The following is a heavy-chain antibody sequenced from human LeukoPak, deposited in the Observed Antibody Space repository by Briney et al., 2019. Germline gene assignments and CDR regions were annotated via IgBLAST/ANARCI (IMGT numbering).Heavy chain of an antibody. CDR1: GFTFDDYA. CDR3: AKAVFGDCSGGSCYSNWFDP. D-gene: IGHD2-15*01. J-gene: IGHJ5*02. V-gene: IGHV3-43*02. CDR2: ISGDGGGT. Sequence: TGGSLRLSCAASGFTFDDYAMHWVRQAPGKGLEWVSLISGDGGGTYYADSVKVRFTISRDNSKNSLYLQMNSLRTEDTALYYCAKAVFGDCSGGSCYSNWFDPWGQGTLVTVSS.